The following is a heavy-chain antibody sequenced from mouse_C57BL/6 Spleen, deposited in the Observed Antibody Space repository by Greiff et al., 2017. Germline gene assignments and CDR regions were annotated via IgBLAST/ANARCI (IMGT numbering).Heavy chain of an antibody. V-gene: IGHV1-82*01. CDR3: ASRPPLYYGFDY. D-gene: IGHD1-1*01. CDR1: GYAFSSSW. CDR2: IYPGDGDT. J-gene: IGHJ2*01. Sequence: VQLQQSGPELVKPGASVKISCKASGYAFSSSWMNWVKQRPGKGLEWIGRIYPGDGDTNYNGKFKGKATLTADKSSSTAYMQLISLTSYVSAVYFYASRPPLYYGFDYWGQGTTLTVSS.